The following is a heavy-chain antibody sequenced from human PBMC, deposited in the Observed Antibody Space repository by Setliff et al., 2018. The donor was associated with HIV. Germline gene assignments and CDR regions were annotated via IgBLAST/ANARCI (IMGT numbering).Heavy chain of an antibody. D-gene: IGHD3-3*01. CDR3: ARDNLYYNLYDGSPVYGMDV. V-gene: IGHV3-21*06. J-gene: IGHJ6*02. CDR2: IDIGRGDI. Sequence: PGGSLRLSCAASGFTFRNYKMNWVRQAPGKGLEWVSSIDIGRGDIFYADSVQGRFTISRDNAKNSLYLQMDGLRAEDTAVYYCARDNLYYNLYDGSPVYGMDVWGQGTTVTVSS. CDR1: GFTFRNYK.